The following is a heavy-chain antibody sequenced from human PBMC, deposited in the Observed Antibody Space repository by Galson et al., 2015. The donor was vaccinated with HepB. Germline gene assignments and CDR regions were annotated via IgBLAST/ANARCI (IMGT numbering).Heavy chain of an antibody. J-gene: IGHJ2*01. CDR1: GFSFNTYG. V-gene: IGHV3-30*18. D-gene: IGHD2/OR15-2a*01. Sequence: SLRLSCAASGFSFNTYGMHWVRQAPGKGLEWVAAMSHDGRNKFYADSVKGRFQISRDNSMNTLSLQMNSLRAEDTALYYCAKDAFRFSIIRWYFDLWGRGTLVAVSS. CDR3: AKDAFRFSIIRWYFDL. CDR2: MSHDGRNK.